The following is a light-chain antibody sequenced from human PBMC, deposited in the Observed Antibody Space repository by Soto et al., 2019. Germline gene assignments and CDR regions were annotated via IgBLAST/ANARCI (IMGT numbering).Light chain of an antibody. CDR3: FSYAGGYTWV. CDR1: RSDVGGSDF. CDR2: DVT. J-gene: IGLJ3*02. Sequence: QSALTQPRSVSGSPGQSVTISCTGTRSDVGGSDFVSWYQQHPGKAPKRLIYDVTKRPSGVPDRFSGSKSGNTASLAISGLRAEDEADYYCFSYAGGYTWVFGGGTKVTVL. V-gene: IGLV2-11*01.